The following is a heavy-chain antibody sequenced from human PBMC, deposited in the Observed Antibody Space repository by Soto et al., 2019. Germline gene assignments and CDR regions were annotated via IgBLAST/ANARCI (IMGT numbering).Heavy chain of an antibody. Sequence: QLQLQESGPGLVKPSETLSLTCTVSGGSISSSGYYWAWIRQPPEKGPEWVASIYYNGNTYYNPFLKSRLTISGDTYQNQFSLQLRSVTVADVAVYYWVRHEQGPAFDPWGQGTLVTVSS. J-gene: IGHJ5*02. D-gene: IGHD6-13*01. CDR1: GGSISSSGYY. V-gene: IGHV4-39*01. CDR3: VRHEQGPAFDP. CDR2: IYYNGNT.